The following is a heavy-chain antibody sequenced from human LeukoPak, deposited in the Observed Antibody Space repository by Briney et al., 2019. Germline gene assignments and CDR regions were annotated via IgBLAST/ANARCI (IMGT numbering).Heavy chain of an antibody. D-gene: IGHD2-2*01. CDR3: ARVPAVSTIWFDP. CDR2: IFYNGIT. V-gene: IGHV4-39*07. CDR1: GDSISNNTCY. Sequence: SETLSLTCNVSGDSISNNTCYWGWIRQPPGKGLEWIGIIFYNGITYYNPSLKSRVTTSVDTSKNQFSLKLTSVSAADTAVYYCARVPAVSTIWFDPWGQGTLVTVSS. J-gene: IGHJ5*02.